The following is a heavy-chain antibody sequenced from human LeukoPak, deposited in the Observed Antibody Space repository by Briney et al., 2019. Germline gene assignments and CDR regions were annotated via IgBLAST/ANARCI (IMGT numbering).Heavy chain of an antibody. CDR1: GFTFSTYW. Sequence: GGSLRLSCEASGFTFSTYWMSWVRQAPGKGPECVADIKPDGSDKYYVDSMKGRFTISRDNAKNSLYLQMNNLRAEDTAVYYCAREGFPPGVLHWGQGTLVTVSS. J-gene: IGHJ1*01. V-gene: IGHV3-7*01. CDR3: AREGFPPGVLH. CDR2: IKPDGSDK. D-gene: IGHD2-2*01.